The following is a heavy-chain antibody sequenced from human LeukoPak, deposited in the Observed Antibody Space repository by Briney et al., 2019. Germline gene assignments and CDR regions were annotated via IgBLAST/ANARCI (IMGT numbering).Heavy chain of an antibody. D-gene: IGHD3-10*01. CDR1: GGSISSYY. CDR3: ARFVHDYYGSGAPDY. CDR2: IYYSGST. J-gene: IGHJ4*02. Sequence: PSETLSLTCTVSGGSISSYYWSWIRQPPGKGLEWIGYIYYSGSTNYNPSLKSRVTISVDTSKNQFSLKLSSVTAADTAVYYCARFVHDYYGSGAPDYWGQGTLVTVSS. V-gene: IGHV4-59*01.